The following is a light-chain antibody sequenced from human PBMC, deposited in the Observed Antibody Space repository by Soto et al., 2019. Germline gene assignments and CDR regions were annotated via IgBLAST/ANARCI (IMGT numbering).Light chain of an antibody. CDR1: QSVSSN. Sequence: EIVMTQSPVTLSVSPGERATLSCRASQSVSSNLAWYQQKPGQAPRLLIFGASTRATGIPARFSGSGSGTEFTLTISSLQSEDFALYYCQHYNNWPPWTFGQGTKVEIK. CDR2: GAS. J-gene: IGKJ1*01. CDR3: QHYNNWPPWT. V-gene: IGKV3-15*01.